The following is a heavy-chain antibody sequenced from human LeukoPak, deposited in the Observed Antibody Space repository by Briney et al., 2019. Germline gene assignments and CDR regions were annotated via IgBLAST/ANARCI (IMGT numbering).Heavy chain of an antibody. D-gene: IGHD6-19*01. CDR1: GFPFSSYG. CDR2: LVYDARS. CDR3: ARDLSAAFDF. J-gene: IGHJ4*02. V-gene: IGHV3-33*01. Sequence: GTSLRLSCAASGFPFSSYGMHWDRQAPGKGLEWVARLVYDARSDYGNSVKGRFSISRDDSKNTLFLDMSNLRVEDTALYYCARDLSAAFDFWGQGVLVTVSS.